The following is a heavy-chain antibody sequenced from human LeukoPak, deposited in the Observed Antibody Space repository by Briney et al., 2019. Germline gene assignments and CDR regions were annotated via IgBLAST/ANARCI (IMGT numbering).Heavy chain of an antibody. Sequence: SETLSLTCTVSGGSISSSNYYWGWIRQPPGKGLEWIGSIYYSGSTYFNPSLKSRVTISVDTSKNQFSLKLSSVTAADTAVYYCARGTAVAGKLDYWGQGTLVTVSS. V-gene: IGHV4-39*07. J-gene: IGHJ4*02. CDR1: GGSISSSNYY. CDR2: IYYSGST. CDR3: ARGTAVAGKLDY. D-gene: IGHD6-19*01.